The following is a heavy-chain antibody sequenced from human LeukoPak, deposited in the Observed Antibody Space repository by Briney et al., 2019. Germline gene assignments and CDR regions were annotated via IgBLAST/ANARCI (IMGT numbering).Heavy chain of an antibody. D-gene: IGHD2-15*01. CDR2: IYHSGST. V-gene: IGHV4-4*02. CDR1: GGSISSSNW. J-gene: IGHJ6*03. CDR3: ARGSTKDNYYYYMDV. Sequence: SGTLSLTCAVSGGSISSSNWWSWVRQPPGKGLEWIGEIYHSGSTNYNPSLKSRVTISVDKSKNQFSLKLSSVTAADTAVYYCARGSTKDNYYYYMDVWGKGTTVTVSS.